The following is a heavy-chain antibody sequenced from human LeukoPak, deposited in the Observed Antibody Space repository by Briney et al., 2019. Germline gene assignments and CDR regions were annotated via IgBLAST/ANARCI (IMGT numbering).Heavy chain of an antibody. CDR2: INPNSGGT. J-gene: IGHJ4*02. Sequence: GASVKVSCKASGYTFTSYGISWVRQAPGQGLEWMGWINPNSGGTNYAQKFQGRVTMTRDTSISTAYMELSRLRSDDTAVYYCARGLGTSYGKEEEFDYWGQGTLVTVSS. D-gene: IGHD5-18*01. CDR3: ARGLGTSYGKEEEFDY. V-gene: IGHV1-2*02. CDR1: GYTFTSYG.